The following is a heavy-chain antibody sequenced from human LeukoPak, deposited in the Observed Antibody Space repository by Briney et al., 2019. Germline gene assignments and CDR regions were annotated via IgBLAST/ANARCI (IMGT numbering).Heavy chain of an antibody. CDR2: ISGSGGST. D-gene: IGHD6-19*01. CDR1: GFTFSSYA. Sequence: GGSLRLSCAASGFTFSSYAMSWVRQAPGKGLEWVSAISGSGGSTYYADSVKGRFTISRDNSKNTLYLQMNSLRAEDTAVYYCGKDGYSSGWSGSKFDYWGQGTLVTVSS. J-gene: IGHJ4*02. CDR3: GKDGYSSGWSGSKFDY. V-gene: IGHV3-23*01.